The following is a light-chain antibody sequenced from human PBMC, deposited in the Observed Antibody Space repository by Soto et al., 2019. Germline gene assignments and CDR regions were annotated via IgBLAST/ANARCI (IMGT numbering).Light chain of an antibody. CDR1: ISDIGGYNF. CDR3: ASYTRTTTLV. J-gene: IGLJ2*01. Sequence: QSALTQPASVSGSPGQSITISCTGTISDIGGYNFISWYQHHPGKAPKLVIYDVNNRPSGISYRFSGSKSGNTASLTISGLQAEDEADYYFASYTRTTTLVFGGGTQLTVL. CDR2: DVN. V-gene: IGLV2-14*01.